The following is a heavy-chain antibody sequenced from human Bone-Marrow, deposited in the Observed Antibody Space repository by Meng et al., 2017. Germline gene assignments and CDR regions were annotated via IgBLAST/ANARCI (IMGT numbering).Heavy chain of an antibody. D-gene: IGHD4-23*01. CDR3: ARGVASPIFSTVVTPAFDY. CDR2: INHSGST. V-gene: IGHV4-34*01. CDR1: VGSFSGYY. Sequence: QGPLQRWGDGLLSPSGTLSLTWAVYVGSFSGYYWGWIRQPPGKGLEWIGEINHSGSTNYNPSLKSRVTISVDTSKNQFSLKLSSVTAADTAVYYCARGVASPIFSTVVTPAFDYWGQGTLVTVSS. J-gene: IGHJ4*02.